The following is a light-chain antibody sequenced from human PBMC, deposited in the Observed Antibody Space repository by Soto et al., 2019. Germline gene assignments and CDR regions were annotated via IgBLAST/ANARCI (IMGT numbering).Light chain of an antibody. V-gene: IGKV3-15*01. J-gene: IGKJ3*01. CDR3: KQYNKWPLFT. Sequence: EIVLTQSPAILSVSPGRGATLSCRASQSVSSNLAWYQQRPGQAPRLLIYSASTRATGIPARFSGSGSGTEFTLTINSLQSADFAVYYCKQYNKWPLFTFGPGTRVDIK. CDR1: QSVSSN. CDR2: SAS.